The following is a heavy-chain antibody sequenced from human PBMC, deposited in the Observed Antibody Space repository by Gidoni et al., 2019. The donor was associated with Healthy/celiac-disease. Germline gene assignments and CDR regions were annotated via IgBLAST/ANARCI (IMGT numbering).Heavy chain of an antibody. CDR3: ARVGGTVVVVPAAKAYYFDY. CDR1: GGSFSGYY. D-gene: IGHD2-2*01. CDR2: INHSGST. V-gene: IGHV4-34*01. Sequence: QVQLQQWGAGLLKPSETLSLTCAVYGGSFSGYYWSWIRQPPGKGLEWIGEINHSGSTNYNPSLKSRVTISVDTSKNQFSLKLSSVTAADTAVYYCARVGGTVVVVPAAKAYYFDYWGQGTLVTVSS. J-gene: IGHJ4*02.